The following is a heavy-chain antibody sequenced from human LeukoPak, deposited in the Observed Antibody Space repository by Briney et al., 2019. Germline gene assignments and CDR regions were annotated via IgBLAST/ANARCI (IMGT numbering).Heavy chain of an antibody. J-gene: IGHJ3*02. CDR1: GYTFINYY. CDR2: INPSGGST. V-gene: IGHV1-46*01. CDR3: ARSLVVVAATAPRVAFDI. Sequence: ASVKVSCKTFGYTFINYYMHWVRQAPGQGLEWMGIINPSGGSTSYAQKFQGRVTMTRDTSTSTVYMELSSLRSEDTAVYYCARSLVVVAATAPRVAFDIWGQGTMVTVSS. D-gene: IGHD2-15*01.